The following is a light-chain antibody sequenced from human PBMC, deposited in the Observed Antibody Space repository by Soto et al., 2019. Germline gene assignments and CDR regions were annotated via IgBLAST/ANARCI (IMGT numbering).Light chain of an antibody. CDR3: QQYNSYWT. V-gene: IGKV1-5*03. CDR2: KAS. CDR1: QSISSW. J-gene: IGKJ1*01. Sequence: DIQMTQSPSTLSASVGDRVTITCRASQSISSWLAWYQQKPGKAPKLLIYKASSLESGVPSRFSGSGSGTEFTLTIGSLPPDDFATYYCQQYNSYWTLGQGTKVDIK.